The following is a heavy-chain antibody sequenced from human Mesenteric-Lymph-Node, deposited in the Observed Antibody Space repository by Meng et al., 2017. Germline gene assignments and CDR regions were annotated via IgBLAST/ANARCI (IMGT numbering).Heavy chain of an antibody. V-gene: IGHV4-30-4*01. D-gene: IGHD5-18*01. CDR1: GGSISSGDYY. J-gene: IGHJ2*01. Sequence: QGPLLQWGAGLVKLSQTLSLTCTVSGGSISSGDYYWSWIRQPPGKGLELIGHIYYSGSTSYNPSLKSRVTISVDTSNNQFSLKLSSVTAADTAVYYCARVGWRQWSFDLWGRGTLVTVSS. CDR3: ARVGWRQWSFDL. CDR2: IYYSGST.